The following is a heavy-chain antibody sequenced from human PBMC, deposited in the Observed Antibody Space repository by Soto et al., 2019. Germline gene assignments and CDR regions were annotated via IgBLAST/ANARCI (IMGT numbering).Heavy chain of an antibody. CDR3: ARRSSGYCSSTSCYPDYYYYYMDV. D-gene: IGHD2-2*03. CDR1: GGSISSGGYY. V-gene: IGHV4-31*03. J-gene: IGHJ6*03. CDR2: IYYSGST. Sequence: QVQLQESGPGLVKPSQTLSLTCTVSGGSISSGGYYWSWIRQHPGKGLEWIGYIYYSGSTYYNPSLKSRVTLSVDTSKNQCSLKLSSVTAADTAVYYCARRSSGYCSSTSCYPDYYYYYMDVWGKGTTVTVSS.